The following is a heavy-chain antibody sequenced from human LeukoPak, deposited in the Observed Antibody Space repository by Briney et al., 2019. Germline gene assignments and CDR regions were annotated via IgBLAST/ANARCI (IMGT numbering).Heavy chain of an antibody. V-gene: IGHV3-21*01. D-gene: IGHD3-22*01. CDR2: ISSSSSYI. J-gene: IGHJ4*02. CDR3: ARGVYYYDSSGCLTFDY. CDR1: GFTFSSYS. Sequence: GGSLRLSCAASGFTFSSYSMNWVRQAPGKGLEWVSSISSSSSYIYYADSVKGRFTISRDNAKNSLYLQMNSLRAEDTAVYYCARGVYYYDSSGCLTFDYWGQGTLVTVSS.